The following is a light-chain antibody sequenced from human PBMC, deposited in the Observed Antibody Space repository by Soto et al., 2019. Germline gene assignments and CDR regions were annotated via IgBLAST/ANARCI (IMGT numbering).Light chain of an antibody. CDR1: QSVSSNY. CDR2: GAS. Sequence: EIVMTQSPATLSVSPGERATLSCSASQSVSSNYLAWYQQKPGQAPRLLIYGASTRATGIPDRFSGSGSGTDFTLTISRLEPEDFAVYYCQQYGSSPWTFGQGTKVDIK. V-gene: IGKV3-20*01. CDR3: QQYGSSPWT. J-gene: IGKJ1*01.